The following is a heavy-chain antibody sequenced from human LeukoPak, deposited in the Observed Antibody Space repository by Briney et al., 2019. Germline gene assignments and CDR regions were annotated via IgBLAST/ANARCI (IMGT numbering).Heavy chain of an antibody. CDR2: MNPNSGNT. V-gene: IGHV1-8*01. Sequence: ASVKVSCKASGYTFTSYDINWVRQATGQGLEWMGLMNPNSGNTGYAQKFQGRVTMTRNTYISTAYMELSSLRSEDTAVYYCEKGGYSSSWYGAFDIWGQGTMVTVSS. J-gene: IGHJ3*02. D-gene: IGHD6-13*01. CDR3: EKGGYSSSWYGAFDI. CDR1: GYTFTSYD.